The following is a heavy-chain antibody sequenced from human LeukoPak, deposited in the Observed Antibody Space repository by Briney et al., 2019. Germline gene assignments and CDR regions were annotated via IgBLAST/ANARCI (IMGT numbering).Heavy chain of an antibody. CDR2: INPKSGGT. Sequence: GASVNVSCKASGYTFADYYLHWVRQAPGQGLEWMGWINPKSGGTNSAQKFQGRVTMTTDTSISTAYMELSSLISDDTAVYYCARRRYSGSYYAPSDYWGQGTLVTVSS. V-gene: IGHV1-2*02. CDR3: ARRRYSGSYYAPSDY. J-gene: IGHJ4*02. CDR1: GYTFADYY. D-gene: IGHD1-26*01.